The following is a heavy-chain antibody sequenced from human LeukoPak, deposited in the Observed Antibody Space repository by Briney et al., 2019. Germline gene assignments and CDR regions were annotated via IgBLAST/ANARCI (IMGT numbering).Heavy chain of an antibody. CDR1: GFTFSSYE. CDR3: ARRGIAEGFDY. Sequence: GGSLRLSCAVSGFTFSSYEMNWVRQAPEKGLEWVSYINTSGRTIYYADSVRGLFTITRDNAKNSLYLNMSRLSVEHTAVYYFARRGIAEGFDYWGEGTLVSVSS. J-gene: IGHJ4*02. V-gene: IGHV3-48*03. CDR2: INTSGRTI. D-gene: IGHD6-13*01.